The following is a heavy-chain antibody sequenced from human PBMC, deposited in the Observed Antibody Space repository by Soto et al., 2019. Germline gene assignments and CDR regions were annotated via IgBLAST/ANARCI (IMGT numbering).Heavy chain of an antibody. CDR2: ISADNGNT. CDR3: AGDYYVWGRNMSPSPNYSYNSGMDV. J-gene: IGHJ6*02. D-gene: IGHD3-10*01. CDR1: GYTFTSYG. V-gene: IGHV1-18*01. Sequence: GASVKVSCKASGYTFTSYGISWVRQAPGQGLEWMGWISADNGNTNYAQKLQGRVTMTTDTSTSTAYMELRSLRSDDTAVYYCAGDYYVWGRNMSPSPNYSYNSGMDVWGQGPTVTVSS.